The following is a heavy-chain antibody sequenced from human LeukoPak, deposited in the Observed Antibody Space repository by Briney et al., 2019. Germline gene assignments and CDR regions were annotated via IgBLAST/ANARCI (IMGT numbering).Heavy chain of an antibody. CDR3: ARPSPGIAVAGVDY. D-gene: IGHD6-19*01. V-gene: IGHV1-2*02. J-gene: IGHJ4*02. CDR2: INPNSGGT. CDR1: GYTFTGYP. Sequence: ASVKVSCKASGYTFTGYPVHWVRQAPGQGLEWMGWINPNSGGTNHAQKFQGRVTMTRDTSISTAYMELSSLRSDDTAVYYCARPSPGIAVAGVDYWGQGTLVTVSS.